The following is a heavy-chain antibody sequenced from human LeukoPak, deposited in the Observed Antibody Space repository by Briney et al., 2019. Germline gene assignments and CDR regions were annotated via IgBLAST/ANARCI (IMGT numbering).Heavy chain of an antibody. V-gene: IGHV3-23*01. J-gene: IGHJ4*02. CDR3: AKGLITMVRGAMDY. D-gene: IGHD3-10*01. CDR1: GFTFSSYA. CDR2: MSGSRPNT. Sequence: PGGSLRLSCAASGFTFSSYAMSWVRQAPGKGLEWVSAMSGSRPNTYYADSVKGRFTISRDNSKNTLYLQMNSLRAEDTAVYYCAKGLITMVRGAMDYWGQGTLVTVSS.